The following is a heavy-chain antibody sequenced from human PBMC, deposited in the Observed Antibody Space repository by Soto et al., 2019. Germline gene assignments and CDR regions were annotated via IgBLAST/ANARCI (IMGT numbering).Heavy chain of an antibody. D-gene: IGHD2-15*01. J-gene: IGHJ6*02. CDR1: GGSFSGYY. CDR2: INHSGST. Sequence: QVQLQQWGAGLLKTSETLSLTCAVYGGSFSGYYWSWIRQPPGKGLEWIGEINHSGSTNYNPSLKSRVTIAVDTSKNQFSLKLRSVTAADTAVYYCANLEGVVVAAIGGMDVWCQGTTVTVSS. CDR3: ANLEGVVVAAIGGMDV. V-gene: IGHV4-34*01.